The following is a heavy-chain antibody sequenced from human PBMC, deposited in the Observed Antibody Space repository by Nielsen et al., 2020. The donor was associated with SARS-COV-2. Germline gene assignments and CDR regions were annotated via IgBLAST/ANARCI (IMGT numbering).Heavy chain of an antibody. CDR2: IWYDGSNK. V-gene: IGHV3-33*01. D-gene: IGHD2-21*01. CDR1: GFTFSSYG. Sequence: GSLRLSCAASGFTFSSYGMHWVRQAPGKGLEWVAVIWYDGSNKYYADSVKGRFTISRDNSKNTLYLQMNSLRAEDTAVYYCAREGAYCGGDCYSGLDYWGQGTLVTVSS. J-gene: IGHJ4*02. CDR3: AREGAYCGGDCYSGLDY.